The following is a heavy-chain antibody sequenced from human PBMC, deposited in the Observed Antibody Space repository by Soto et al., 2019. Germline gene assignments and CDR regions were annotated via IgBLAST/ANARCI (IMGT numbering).Heavy chain of an antibody. CDR3: ARGHRGSGLGGDYYYYGMDV. CDR2: MNPNSGNT. D-gene: IGHD6-19*01. CDR1: GYTFTSYD. V-gene: IGHV1-8*01. Sequence: SVKVSCKAAGYTFTSYDINWVRQATGQGLEWMGWMNPNSGNTGYAQKFQGRVTMTRNTSISTAYMELSSLRSEDTAVYYCARGHRGSGLGGDYYYYGMDVWGQGTTVTVSS. J-gene: IGHJ6*02.